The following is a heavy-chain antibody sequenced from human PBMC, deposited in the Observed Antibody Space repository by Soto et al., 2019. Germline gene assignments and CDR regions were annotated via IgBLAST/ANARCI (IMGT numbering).Heavy chain of an antibody. J-gene: IGHJ4*02. V-gene: IGHV1-69*06. CDR3: ARCSWDSSSWVRPGGWYTYYFDY. D-gene: IGHD6-13*01. CDR1: GGTFSSYA. Sequence: QVQLVQSGAEVKKPGSSVKVSCKASGGTFSSYAISWVRQAPGQGLEWIGGIIPIFGTANYAQKFQGRVTITADKSTSTAYMELSSLRSEDTAVYYCARCSWDSSSWVRPGGWYTYYFDYWGQGTLVTVSS. CDR2: IIPIFGTA.